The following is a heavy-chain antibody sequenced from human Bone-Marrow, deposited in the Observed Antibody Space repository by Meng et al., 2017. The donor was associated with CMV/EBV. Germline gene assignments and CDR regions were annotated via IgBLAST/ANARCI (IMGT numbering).Heavy chain of an antibody. CDR1: GYTFNNYG. CDR2: ISTYNGNT. V-gene: IGHV1-18*01. D-gene: IGHD3-10*01. J-gene: IGHJ6*01. Sequence: ASVKVSCKASGYTFNNYGITWVRQAPGQGLEWMGWISTYNGNTNYAQKLQGRVTMTTDTSTSTAYMELRSLRSDDTAVYYCARGPAGIWSADYYYYYGMDVWGQGTTVTGYS. CDR3: ARGPAGIWSADYYYYYGMDV.